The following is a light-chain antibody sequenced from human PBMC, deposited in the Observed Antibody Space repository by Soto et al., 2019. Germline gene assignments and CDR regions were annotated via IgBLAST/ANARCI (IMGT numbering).Light chain of an antibody. CDR1: QSVGSY. CDR2: DAS. V-gene: IGKV3-11*01. CDR3: QQYHGAPYT. J-gene: IGKJ2*01. Sequence: EIVLSQSPATLSLSPGERATLSCRASQSVGSYLAWYQHIPGQAPRLLIYDASKRATGIPARFSGSGSGTDFTLTISSLEPEDFAVYYCQQYHGAPYTFGQGTKLEIK.